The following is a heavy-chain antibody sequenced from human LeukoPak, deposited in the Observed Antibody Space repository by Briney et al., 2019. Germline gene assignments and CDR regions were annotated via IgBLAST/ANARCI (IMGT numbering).Heavy chain of an antibody. CDR1: GFTFSSYA. Sequence: GGSLRLSCAASGFTFSSYAMHWVRQAPGKGLEYVSAISSNGGSTYYANSVKGRFTISRDNSKNTLYLQMGSLRAEDMAVYYCARDGRYYYGSGSSQLNYFDYWGQGTLVTVSS. D-gene: IGHD3-10*01. CDR3: ARDGRYYYGSGSSQLNYFDY. J-gene: IGHJ4*02. V-gene: IGHV3-64*01. CDR2: ISSNGGST.